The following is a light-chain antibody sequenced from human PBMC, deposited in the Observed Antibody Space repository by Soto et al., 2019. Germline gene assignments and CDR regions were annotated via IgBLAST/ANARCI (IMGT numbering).Light chain of an antibody. CDR2: EVS. CDR3: SSYAGSNDRWV. V-gene: IGLV2-8*01. Sequence: QSALTQPPSASGSPGQSVTISCAGTSSDIGLYNYVSWYQHHPGKAPRLIIYEVSKRPSGVPDRFSGSKSGNTASLTVSGLQAEDEADYYCSSYAGSNDRWVFGGGTKLTVL. J-gene: IGLJ3*02. CDR1: SSDIGLYNY.